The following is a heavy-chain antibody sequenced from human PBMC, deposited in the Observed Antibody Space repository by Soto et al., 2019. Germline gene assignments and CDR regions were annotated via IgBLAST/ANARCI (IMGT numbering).Heavy chain of an antibody. J-gene: IGHJ4*02. D-gene: IGHD3-22*01. CDR1: GFTFSSYV. V-gene: IGHV3-23*01. CDR2: ISGSSVMT. Sequence: SGFTFSSYVMTWVRQAPGKGLEWVSGISGSSVMTYYADSVKGRFTISRDNSKNTLYLQMDSLRAEDTAVYYCAKSLYDSSGYQPLGFWGQGTLVTVSS. CDR3: AKSLYDSSGYQPLGF.